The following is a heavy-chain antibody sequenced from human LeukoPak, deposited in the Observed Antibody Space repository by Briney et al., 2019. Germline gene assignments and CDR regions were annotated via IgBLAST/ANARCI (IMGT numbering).Heavy chain of an antibody. CDR3: ARAGWEWELIR. J-gene: IGHJ4*02. D-gene: IGHD1-26*01. Sequence: SETLSLTCTVSGGSISSYYWSWIRQPPGKGLEWIGYIYYSGSTNYNPSLKSRVTISVDTSKNQFSLKLSSVTAADTAVYYCARAGWEWELIRWGQGTLVTVSS. V-gene: IGHV4-59*08. CDR2: IYYSGST. CDR1: GGSISSYY.